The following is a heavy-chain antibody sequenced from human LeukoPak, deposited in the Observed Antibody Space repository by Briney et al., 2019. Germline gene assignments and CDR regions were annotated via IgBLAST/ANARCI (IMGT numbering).Heavy chain of an antibody. D-gene: IGHD4-17*01. Sequence: GGSLRLSCAAAGLSFSNYAMTWVRHAPGKGLEWVSSITGGGGATSYADSVKGRFTVSRDNSINTLYLQMNSLRAGDTAVYYCAKCPNGEYVGAFESWGQGTLVTVSS. V-gene: IGHV3-23*01. CDR2: ITGGGGAT. CDR1: GLSFSNYA. J-gene: IGHJ3*01. CDR3: AKCPNGEYVGAFES.